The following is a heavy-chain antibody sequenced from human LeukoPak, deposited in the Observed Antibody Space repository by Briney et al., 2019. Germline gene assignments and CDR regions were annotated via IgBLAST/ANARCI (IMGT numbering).Heavy chain of an antibody. CDR3: ARHAPLRGSSWSDYFDY. J-gene: IGHJ4*02. V-gene: IGHV3-48*04. CDR2: VGISSGNT. CDR1: GFTFSDYS. Sequence: GGSLRLSCAASGFTFSDYSMNWVRQAPGKGLEWISYVGISSGNTKYADSVKGRFTISGDSAKNSVFLQMNSLRVEDTAVYYCARHAPLRGSSWSDYFDYWGQGTLVTVSS. D-gene: IGHD6-13*01.